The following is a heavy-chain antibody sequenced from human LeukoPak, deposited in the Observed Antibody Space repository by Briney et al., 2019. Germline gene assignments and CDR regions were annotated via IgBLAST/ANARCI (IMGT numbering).Heavy chain of an antibody. D-gene: IGHD3-10*01. Sequence: GGSLRLSCAASGFTFSSYAMHWVRQAPGKGLEWVAVISYDGSNKYYADSVKGRFTISRDNSKNTLYLQMNSLRAEDTAVYYCARDITMVRGFIMASTMDVWGKGTTVTVSS. V-gene: IGHV3-30*01. CDR2: ISYDGSNK. J-gene: IGHJ6*04. CDR1: GFTFSSYA. CDR3: ARDITMVRGFIMASTMDV.